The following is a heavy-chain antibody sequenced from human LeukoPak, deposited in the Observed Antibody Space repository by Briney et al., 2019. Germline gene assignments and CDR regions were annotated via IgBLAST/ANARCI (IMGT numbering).Heavy chain of an antibody. D-gene: IGHD5-24*01. CDR3: AKGLYDGYSPFDY. Sequence: GGSLRLSCAASGFTFSSYAMGWVRQAPGKGLEWVSGISGTGGRPYYADSVKGRFTISRDNSKNTLYLQMNSLRVEETALYYCAKGLYDGYSPFDYWGQGALVTVSS. CDR2: ISGTGGRP. CDR1: GFTFSSYA. J-gene: IGHJ4*02. V-gene: IGHV3-23*01.